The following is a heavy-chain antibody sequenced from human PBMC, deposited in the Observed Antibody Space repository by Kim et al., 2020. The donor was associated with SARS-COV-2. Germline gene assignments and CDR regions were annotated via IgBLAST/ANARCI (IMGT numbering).Heavy chain of an antibody. J-gene: IGHJ6*02. D-gene: IGHD6-13*01. V-gene: IGHV5-51*01. CDR3: ARHRAAGGNYYYGMDV. CDR2: INPTDSDT. Sequence: GESLKISCEASGFSFGNYWIAWVRHMPGKGLEWVGIINPTDSDTRYSPSIQGQVTISAAKSINIAYLQCSSLKASDTGMYYCARHRAAGGNYYYGMDVWGHGTMVTVSS. CDR1: GFSFGNYW.